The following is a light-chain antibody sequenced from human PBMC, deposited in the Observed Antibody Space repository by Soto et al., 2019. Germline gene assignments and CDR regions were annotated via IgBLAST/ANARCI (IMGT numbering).Light chain of an antibody. CDR2: GAS. J-gene: IGKJ5*01. CDR3: QQYRMSPNT. Sequence: EIVLTQSPGTLSLSPGERATLSCRASQRVDASHLAWYQLRPGQAPRLLIYGASTRATGIPDRFSGSGSGTDFSLTIRGLKPEDFAVYYCQQYRMSPNTFGQGTRLE. CDR1: QRVDASH. V-gene: IGKV3-20*01.